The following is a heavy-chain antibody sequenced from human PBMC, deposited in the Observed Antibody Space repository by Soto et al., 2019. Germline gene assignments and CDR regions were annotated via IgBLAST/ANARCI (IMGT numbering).Heavy chain of an antibody. J-gene: IGHJ4*02. Sequence: QVQLVQSGAEVKKPGASVKVSCKASGYTFTSYGISWVRQAPGQGLEWMGWISAYNGNTNYAQKLRGRVTMTTDTSTSTAYMELRSLRSDDTAVYYCARGRRDIVLVPAARARGGFDYWGQGTLVTVSS. CDR3: ARGRRDIVLVPAARARGGFDY. V-gene: IGHV1-18*01. D-gene: IGHD2-2*01. CDR1: GYTFTSYG. CDR2: ISAYNGNT.